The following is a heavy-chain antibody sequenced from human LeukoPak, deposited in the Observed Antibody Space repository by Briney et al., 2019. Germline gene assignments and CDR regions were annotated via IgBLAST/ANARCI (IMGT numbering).Heavy chain of an antibody. Sequence: ASVKVSCKASVYTFTSYGISWVRQAPGQGLEWMGWISVYNGNTNYAQKLQGRVTMTTDTSTSTVYMELRSLRSDDTAVYYCARGGEGISMVRGVIRGSYYYYGMDVWGQGTTVTVSS. CDR2: ISVYNGNT. D-gene: IGHD3-10*01. V-gene: IGHV1-18*01. CDR1: VYTFTSYG. CDR3: ARGGEGISMVRGVIRGSYYYYGMDV. J-gene: IGHJ6*02.